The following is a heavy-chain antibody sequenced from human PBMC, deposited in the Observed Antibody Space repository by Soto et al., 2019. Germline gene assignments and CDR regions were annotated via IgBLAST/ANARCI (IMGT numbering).Heavy chain of an antibody. Sequence: QVQLVESGGGVVQPGRSLRLSCAASGFTFSYYGIHWVRQAPGKGLEWVAVISYDGSNKYYADSVKGRFTISRDNSKNTLYLQMNSLRAEDTAVYYCAIGSSWAMEYFQHWGQGTLVTVSS. D-gene: IGHD6-13*01. J-gene: IGHJ1*01. CDR1: GFTFSYYG. CDR2: ISYDGSNK. CDR3: AIGSSWAMEYFQH. V-gene: IGHV3-30*03.